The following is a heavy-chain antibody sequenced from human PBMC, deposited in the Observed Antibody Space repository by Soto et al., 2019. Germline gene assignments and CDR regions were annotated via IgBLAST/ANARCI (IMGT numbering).Heavy chain of an antibody. D-gene: IGHD1-26*01. J-gene: IGHJ4*02. CDR2: IYYSGST. Sequence: QLQLQESGPGLVKPSETLSLTCTVSGGSISSSSYYWGWIRQPPGKGLEWIGSIYYSGSTYYNPSLKSRVTISVDTSKNQFSLKLSSVTAADTAVYYCARHGIVGATPDDYWGQGTLVTVSS. V-gene: IGHV4-39*01. CDR3: ARHGIVGATPDDY. CDR1: GGSISSSSYY.